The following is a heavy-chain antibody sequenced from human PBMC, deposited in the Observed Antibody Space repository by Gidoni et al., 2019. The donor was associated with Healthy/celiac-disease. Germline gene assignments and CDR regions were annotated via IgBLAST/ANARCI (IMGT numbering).Heavy chain of an antibody. Sequence: EVQLVESGGGLVKPGGSLGLSCEASGFTLGRYSMNWARQAPGKGLEWASSISSSSSYIYYADSVKGRFTISRDNAKNSLYLQMNSLRAEDTAVYYCARTLQRNANDYGGNTYYYGMDVWGQGTTVTVSS. J-gene: IGHJ6*02. D-gene: IGHD4-17*01. V-gene: IGHV3-21*01. CDR3: ARTLQRNANDYGGNTYYYGMDV. CDR2: ISSSSSYI. CDR1: GFTLGRYS.